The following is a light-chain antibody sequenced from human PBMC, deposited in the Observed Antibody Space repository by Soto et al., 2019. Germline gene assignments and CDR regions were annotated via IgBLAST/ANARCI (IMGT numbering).Light chain of an antibody. Sequence: EIVLTQSPGTLSLSPGERATLSCRASQSVSNSYLAWYQQKPGQAPRLLMYGASNRATGIPDRFSGSGSETDFTLTISRLEPEDFAVYYCQQHETLITFGQGTRLEIK. V-gene: IGKV3-20*01. CDR2: GAS. CDR3: QQHETLIT. CDR1: QSVSNSY. J-gene: IGKJ5*01.